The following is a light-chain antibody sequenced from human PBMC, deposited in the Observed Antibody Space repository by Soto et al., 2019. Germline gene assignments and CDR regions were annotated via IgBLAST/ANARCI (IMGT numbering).Light chain of an antibody. J-gene: IGLJ1*01. V-gene: IGLV1-47*01. CDR3: AAWDDSLSGAYV. CDR2: RNN. Sequence: QSVLTQPPSASGTPGQRVTISCSGSSSNIGSNYVYWYQQLPGTAPKLLIYRNNQRPSGVPDRFSGSKSGTSASQAISGLRSEDEADYYCAAWDDSLSGAYVFGTGTKLTVL. CDR1: SSNIGSNY.